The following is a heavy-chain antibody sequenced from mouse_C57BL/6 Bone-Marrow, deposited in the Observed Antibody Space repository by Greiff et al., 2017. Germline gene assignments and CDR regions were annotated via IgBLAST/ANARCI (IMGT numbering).Heavy chain of an antibody. D-gene: IGHD1-1*01. Sequence: VQLQQSGAELAKPGASVKLSCKASGYTFTSYWMHWVKQRPGQGLEWIGYINPSSGYTKSNQKFKDKATLTADKSSSTAYMQLSSLTYEDSAVYYCARDYYGSSYAMDYWGQGTSVTVSS. J-gene: IGHJ4*01. CDR2: INPSSGYT. CDR1: GYTFTSYW. V-gene: IGHV1-7*01. CDR3: ARDYYGSSYAMDY.